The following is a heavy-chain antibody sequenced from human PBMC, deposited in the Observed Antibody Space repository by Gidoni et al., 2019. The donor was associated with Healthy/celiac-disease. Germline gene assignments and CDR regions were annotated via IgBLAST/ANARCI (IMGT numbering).Heavy chain of an antibody. J-gene: IGHJ3*02. Sequence: QITLKESGPTLVNPTQPLPLTCTFSVFSLSTSGVGVGWIRQPPGKSLECLALIYWDDDKRYSPSLKSRLTITKDTSKNQVVLTRTNMDPVDTATYYWANRPPYSSGWEYAFDIWGQGTMVTVSS. D-gene: IGHD6-19*01. V-gene: IGHV2-5*02. CDR2: IYWDDDK. CDR3: ANRPPYSSGWEYAFDI. CDR1: VFSLSTSGVG.